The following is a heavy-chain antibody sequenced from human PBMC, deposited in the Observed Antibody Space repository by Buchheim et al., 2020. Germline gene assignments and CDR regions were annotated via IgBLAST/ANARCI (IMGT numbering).Heavy chain of an antibody. D-gene: IGHD2-15*01. CDR2: IYYSWST. CDR3: ARADVDPVVAATAYYFDY. V-gene: IGHV4-30-4*08. Sequence: QVQLQESGPGLVKPSQTLSLTCTVPGGPISSRGYYWSWIRQPPGKGLDWIGYIYYSWSTYYNPSLKSRVTISIDTSKNQFSLKLSSVTAADTAVYYCARADVDPVVAATAYYFDYWGQGTL. CDR1: GGPISSRGYY. J-gene: IGHJ4*02.